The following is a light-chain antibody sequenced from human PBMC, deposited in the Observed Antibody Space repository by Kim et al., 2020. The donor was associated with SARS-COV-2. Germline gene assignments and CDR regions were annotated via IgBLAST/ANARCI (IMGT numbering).Light chain of an antibody. CDR3: QQYNNWPPYT. J-gene: IGKJ2*01. CDR1: HSVASN. Sequence: EIVMTQSPATLSVSPGERATLSCRASHSVASNLAWYQQKPGQAPRLLIYDASTRATGIPARFSGSGSGTEFTLTISSLQSEDFAVYYCQQYNNWPPYTFGQGTKLEI. V-gene: IGKV3-15*01. CDR2: DAS.